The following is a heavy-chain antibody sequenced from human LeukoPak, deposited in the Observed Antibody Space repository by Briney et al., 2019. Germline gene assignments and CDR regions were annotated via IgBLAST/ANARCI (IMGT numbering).Heavy chain of an antibody. D-gene: IGHD2-21*02. V-gene: IGHV3-53*01. CDR1: GFTVSSNY. CDR2: IYSGGST. CDR3: AKDINTANPRGVFDC. Sequence: PGGSLRLSCAASGFTVSSNYMSWVGQAPGKGLEWVSVIYSGGSTYYAHSVKGQFTISRDNSKNTLFLQMNALRAEDTAVYYCAKDINTANPRGVFDCWGQGTLVTVSS. J-gene: IGHJ4*02.